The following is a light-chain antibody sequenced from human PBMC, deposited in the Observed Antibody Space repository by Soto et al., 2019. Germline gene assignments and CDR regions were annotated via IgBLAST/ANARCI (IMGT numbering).Light chain of an antibody. CDR1: QSLLDPDDGNVY. CDR2: TVS. V-gene: IGKV2-40*01. J-gene: IGKJ4*01. Sequence: VLMTQTPLSLPVTPGDPASISCRSNQSLLDPDDGNVYLDWYLQKPGRSPQLLVYTVSYRASGVADRFSARGSDNEFTLKIRRVEADDVGVYYCMQRVEFSHTFGGGTKLEIK. CDR3: MQRVEFSHT.